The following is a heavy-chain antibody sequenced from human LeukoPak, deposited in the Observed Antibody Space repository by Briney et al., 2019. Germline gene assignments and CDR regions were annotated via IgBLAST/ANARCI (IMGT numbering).Heavy chain of an antibody. J-gene: IGHJ4*02. D-gene: IGHD2/OR15-2a*01. CDR3: ARVTRGVLQNPFDY. CDR1: GFTFSSYS. Sequence: GGSLRLSCAASGFTFSSYSMNWVRQAPGKGLEWVSSISSSSYIYYADSVKGRFTISRDNAKNSLYLQMNSLRAEDTAVYYCARVTRGVLQNPFDYWGQGTLVTVSS. CDR2: ISSSSYI. V-gene: IGHV3-21*01.